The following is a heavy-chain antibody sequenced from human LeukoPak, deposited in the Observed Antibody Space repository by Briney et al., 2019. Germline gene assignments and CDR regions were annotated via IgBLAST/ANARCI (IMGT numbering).Heavy chain of an antibody. CDR2: IIPIFGTA. CDR3: ARDSSEFRSLIPH. V-gene: IGHV1-69*13. J-gene: IGHJ1*01. CDR1: GGTFINYA. Sequence: SVKVSCTASGGTFINYAISWVRQAPGQGLEWMGGIIPIFGTANYAQKFQGRVTITADESTSTAYMELSSLRSEDTAVYYCARDSSEFRSLIPHWGQGTLVTVSS. D-gene: IGHD2-21*01.